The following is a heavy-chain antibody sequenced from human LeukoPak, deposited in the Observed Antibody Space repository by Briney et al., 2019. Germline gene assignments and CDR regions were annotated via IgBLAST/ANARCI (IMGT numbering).Heavy chain of an antibody. Sequence: ASVKVSCKASGYTFTSYDINWVRQATGQGLEWMGWMNPNSGNTGYAQKFQGRVTMTRNTSISTAYMELRSLRSDDTAVYYCARLARYHLLEASDIWGQGTMVTVSS. CDR1: GYTFTSYD. CDR2: MNPNSGNT. CDR3: ARLARYHLLEASDI. V-gene: IGHV1-8*01. J-gene: IGHJ3*02. D-gene: IGHD1-14*01.